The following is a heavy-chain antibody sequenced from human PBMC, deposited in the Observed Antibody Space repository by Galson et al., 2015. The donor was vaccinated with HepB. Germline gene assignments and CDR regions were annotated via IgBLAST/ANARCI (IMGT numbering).Heavy chain of an antibody. CDR3: ARGIIRYCSGGSCYSVEYFQH. D-gene: IGHD2-15*01. J-gene: IGHJ1*01. CDR2: ISYDGSNK. Sequence: SLRLSCAASGFTFSSYAMHWVRQAPGKGLEWVAVISYDGSNKYYADSVKGRFTISRDNSKNTLYLQTNSLRAEDTAVYYCARGIIRYCSGGSCYSVEYFQHWCPGTLGTVSS. CDR1: GFTFSSYA. V-gene: IGHV3-30*04.